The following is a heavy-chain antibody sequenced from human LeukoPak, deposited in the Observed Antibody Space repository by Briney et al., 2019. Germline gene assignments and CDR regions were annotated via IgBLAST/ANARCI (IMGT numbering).Heavy chain of an antibody. V-gene: IGHV3-7*01. CDR3: ARTEYCNRGRGYGLAFDV. Sequence: PGGSLRLSCAASGFTFSSYWMSWVRQAPGKGLEWVANIKQDGSEKYYVDSVKGRFTFSRDNSKNTLYLQMNSLRVEDTAVYYCARTEYCNRGRGYGLAFDVWGQGTVVTVSS. D-gene: IGHD2-15*01. J-gene: IGHJ3*01. CDR1: GFTFSSYW. CDR2: IKQDGSEK.